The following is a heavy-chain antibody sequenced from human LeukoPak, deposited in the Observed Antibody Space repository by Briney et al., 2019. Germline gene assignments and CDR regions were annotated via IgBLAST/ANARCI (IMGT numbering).Heavy chain of an antibody. CDR3: ARTVYSSGWYIDY. CDR2: IYYSGST. J-gene: IGHJ4*02. V-gene: IGHV4-39*01. D-gene: IGHD6-19*01. CDR1: GGSISSSSYY. Sequence: PSETLSLTCTVSGGSISSSSYYWGWIRQPPGKGLEWIGSIYYSGSTYYNPSLKSRVTISVDTSKNQFSLKLSSVTAADTAVCYCARTVYSSGWYIDYWGQGTLVTVSS.